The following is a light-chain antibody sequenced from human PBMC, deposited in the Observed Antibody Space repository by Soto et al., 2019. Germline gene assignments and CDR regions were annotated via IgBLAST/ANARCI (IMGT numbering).Light chain of an antibody. CDR1: QDIKDH. J-gene: IGKJ1*01. CDR3: LQHNSGPWT. V-gene: IGKV1-17*01. Sequence: DIQMTQSPSSXSASVGDRVTFTCRASQDIKDHLGWYQQKPGKAPKSLIYVASRLQSGVPPRFSGSGSGTEFTLTISSLQPEDFATYFCLQHNSGPWTFGQGTKVEI. CDR2: VAS.